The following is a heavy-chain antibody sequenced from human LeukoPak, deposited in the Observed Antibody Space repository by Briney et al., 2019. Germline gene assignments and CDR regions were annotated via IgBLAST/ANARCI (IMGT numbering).Heavy chain of an antibody. CDR2: IWYDGSNK. D-gene: IGHD3-22*01. Sequence: PGGSLRLSCAASGFTFSSYGMHWVRQAPGKGLEWVAVIWYDGSNKYYADSVKGRFTISRDNSKNTLYLQMNSLRAEDTAVYYCARDLTPYYYDSSGYSDAFDIWGQGTMVTVSS. J-gene: IGHJ3*02. V-gene: IGHV3-33*01. CDR3: ARDLTPYYYDSSGYSDAFDI. CDR1: GFTFSSYG.